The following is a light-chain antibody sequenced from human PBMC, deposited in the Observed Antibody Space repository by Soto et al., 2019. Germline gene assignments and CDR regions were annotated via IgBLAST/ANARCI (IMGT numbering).Light chain of an antibody. V-gene: IGKV1-12*01. Sequence: DIQMTQSPSSVSASVGDRVIITCRASQGVNRWLARYQQKPGKAPKLLISAASSLQSGVPSRFSGSGSGTDFTLTINSVQPEDFATYYCEQANNFPRTFGQGTKLEMK. CDR1: QGVNRW. CDR2: AAS. J-gene: IGKJ2*02. CDR3: EQANNFPRT.